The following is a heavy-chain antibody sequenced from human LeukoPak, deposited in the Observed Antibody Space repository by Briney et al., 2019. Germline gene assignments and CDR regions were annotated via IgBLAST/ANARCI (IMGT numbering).Heavy chain of an antibody. CDR1: GGSISSYY. Sequence: SETLSLTCTVSGGSISSYYWSWIRQPPGKGLEWIGYIYYSGSTNCNPSLKSRVTISVDTSKNQFSLKLSSVTAADTAVYYCARISAYSGTYYWGQGTLVTVSS. D-gene: IGHD1-26*01. V-gene: IGHV4-59*08. J-gene: IGHJ4*02. CDR2: IYYSGST. CDR3: ARISAYSGTYY.